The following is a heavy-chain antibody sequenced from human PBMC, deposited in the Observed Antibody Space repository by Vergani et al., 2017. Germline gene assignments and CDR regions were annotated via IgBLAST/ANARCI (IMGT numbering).Heavy chain of an antibody. CDR2: IYYSGST. CDR1: GGSISSGDYY. V-gene: IGHV4-30-4*08. CDR3: ARXFFNQWPIAGGFDY. D-gene: IGHD6-13*01. Sequence: QVQLQESGPGLVKPSQTLALTCTVSGGSISSGDYYWSWIRQPPGKGLEWIGYIYYSGSTYYNPSLKSRVTISVETSKNKLYLKLNSVTDADTAVYYCARXFFNQWPIAGGFDYWGQGTLVTVSS. J-gene: IGHJ4*02.